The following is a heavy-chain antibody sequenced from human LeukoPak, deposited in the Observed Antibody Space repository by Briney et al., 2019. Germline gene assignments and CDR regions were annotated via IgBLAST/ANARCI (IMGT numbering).Heavy chain of an antibody. V-gene: IGHV3-21*01. CDR3: ARDLSISTSCYSY. CDR2: ISPSGNYI. CDR1: GFTFSSQS. J-gene: IGHJ4*02. D-gene: IGHD2-2*01. Sequence: GGSLRLSCAASGFTFSSQSMNWVRQAPGKGLEWVSSISPSGNYIYYADSLEGRFTISRDNAKNSLYLQMNSLRAEDTAVYYCARDLSISTSCYSYWGQGTLHTVSS.